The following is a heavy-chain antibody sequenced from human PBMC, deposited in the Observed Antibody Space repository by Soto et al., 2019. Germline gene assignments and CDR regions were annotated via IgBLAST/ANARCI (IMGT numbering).Heavy chain of an antibody. Sequence: QVQLQQWGAGLLKPSETLSLTCAVYGGSFSGYQWSWIRQTPGKGLEWIGGINDSGDINYNPSLKSRVTILVDSPKKQISLRLSFVTAADTAVYYCARGLILWFGELSRRGGYDCYRDVRGKGTTVIVSS. V-gene: IGHV4-34*01. D-gene: IGHD3-10*01. CDR1: GGSFSGYQ. J-gene: IGHJ6*03. CDR3: ARGLILWFGELSRRGGYDCYRDV. CDR2: INDSGDI.